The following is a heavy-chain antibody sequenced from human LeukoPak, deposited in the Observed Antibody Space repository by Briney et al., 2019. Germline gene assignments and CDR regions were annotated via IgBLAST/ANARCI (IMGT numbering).Heavy chain of an antibody. J-gene: IGHJ5*02. Sequence: GGSLRLSCAGSGFTFSSHGMSWVRQAPGKGLEWVSAISGSGGSTYYADSVKGRFTISRDNSKNTLYLQMNSLRAEDTAVYYCAKDGGSWSAFNWFDPWGQGTLVTVSS. D-gene: IGHD6-13*01. V-gene: IGHV3-23*01. CDR3: AKDGGSWSAFNWFDP. CDR2: ISGSGGST. CDR1: GFTFSSHG.